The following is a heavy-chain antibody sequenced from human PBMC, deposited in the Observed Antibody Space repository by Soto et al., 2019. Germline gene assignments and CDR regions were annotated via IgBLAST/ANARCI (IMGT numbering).Heavy chain of an antibody. V-gene: IGHV4-59*08. D-gene: IGHD2-2*01. CDR1: GGSISSYY. J-gene: IGHJ6*03. CDR3: ARHVCSSTSCYAGDYYYYMDV. Sequence: SETLSLTCTVSGGSISSYYWSWIRQPPGKGLEWIGYIYYSGSTNYNPSLKSRVTISVDTSKNQFSLKLSSVTAADTAVYYCARHVCSSTSCYAGDYYYYMDVWGKGTTVTVS. CDR2: IYYSGST.